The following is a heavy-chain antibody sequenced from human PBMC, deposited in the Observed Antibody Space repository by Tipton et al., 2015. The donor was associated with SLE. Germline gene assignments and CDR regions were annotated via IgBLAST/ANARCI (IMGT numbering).Heavy chain of an antibody. V-gene: IGHV4-59*01. D-gene: IGHD6-13*01. CDR2: IYYSGST. Sequence: LRLSCTVYGGSFSGYYWSWIRQPPGKGLEWIGYIYYSGSTNYNPSLKSRVTISVDTSKNQFSLKLSSVTAADTAVYYCARVQQLHAFDIWGQGTMVTVSS. CDR3: ARVQQLHAFDI. J-gene: IGHJ3*02. CDR1: GGSFSGYY.